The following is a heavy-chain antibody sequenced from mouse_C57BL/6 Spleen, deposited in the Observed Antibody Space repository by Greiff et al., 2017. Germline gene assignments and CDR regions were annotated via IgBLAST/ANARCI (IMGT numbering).Heavy chain of an antibody. CDR3: TRRITTVVEWYFDV. CDR2: IDPETGGT. D-gene: IGHD1-1*01. Sequence: QVQLQQSGAELVRPGASVTLSCKASGYTFTDYEMHWVKQTPVHGLEWIGAIDPETGGTAYNQKFKGKAILTADKSSSTAYMELRSLTSEDSAVYYCTRRITTVVEWYFDVWGTGTTVTVSS. J-gene: IGHJ1*03. CDR1: GYTFTDYE. V-gene: IGHV1-15*01.